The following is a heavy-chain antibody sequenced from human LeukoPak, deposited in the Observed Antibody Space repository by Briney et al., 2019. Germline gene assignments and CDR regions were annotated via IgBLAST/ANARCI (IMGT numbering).Heavy chain of an antibody. CDR2: ISGSGGST. J-gene: IGHJ4*02. CDR3: AKCPLQPVVTQFDY. Sequence: PGGSLRLSCAASGFTFSSYAMSWVRQAPGKGLEWVSAISGSGGSTYYADSMKGRFTISRDNSKNTLYLQMNSLRAEDTAVYYCAKCPLQPVVTQFDYWGQGTLVTVSS. D-gene: IGHD4-23*01. CDR1: GFTFSSYA. V-gene: IGHV3-23*01.